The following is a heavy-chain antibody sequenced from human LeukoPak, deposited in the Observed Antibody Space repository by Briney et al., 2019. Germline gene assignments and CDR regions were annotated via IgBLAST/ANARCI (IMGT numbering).Heavy chain of an antibody. J-gene: IGHJ4*02. V-gene: IGHV4-61*02. D-gene: IGHD5-12*01. CDR2: IYTSGST. CDR3: ARDRSGYEVALFDY. CDR1: GGSISGGSYY. Sequence: PSETLSLTCTVSGGSISGGSYYWSWIRQPAGKGLEWIGRIYTSGSTNYNPSLKSRVTISVDTSKNQFSLKLSSVTAADTAVYYCARDRSGYEVALFDYWGQGTLVTVSS.